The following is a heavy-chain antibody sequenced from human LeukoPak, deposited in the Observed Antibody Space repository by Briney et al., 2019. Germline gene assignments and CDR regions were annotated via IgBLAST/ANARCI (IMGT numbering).Heavy chain of an antibody. D-gene: IGHD1-26*01. CDR2: INHSGST. V-gene: IGHV4-34*01. CDR3: ARGQGGATSFDY. Sequence: SETLSLTCAVYGGSFSGYYWSWIRQPPGKGLEWIGEINHSGSTNYNPSLKSRVTISVDTFKNQFSLKLSSVTAADTAVYYCARGQGGATSFDYWGQETLVTVSS. CDR1: GGSFSGYY. J-gene: IGHJ4*02.